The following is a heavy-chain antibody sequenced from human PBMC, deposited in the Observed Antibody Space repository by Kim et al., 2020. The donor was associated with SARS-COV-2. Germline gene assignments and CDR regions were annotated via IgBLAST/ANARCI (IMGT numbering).Heavy chain of an antibody. Sequence: SETLSRTCTVSGGSISSYYWSWIRQPPGKGLEWIGYIYYSGSTNYNPSLKSRVTISVDTSKNQFSLKLSSVTAADTAVYYCARHGSSGHAFDIWGQGTMVTVSS. J-gene: IGHJ3*02. V-gene: IGHV4-59*08. CDR3: ARHGSSGHAFDI. D-gene: IGHD1-26*01. CDR2: IYYSGST. CDR1: GGSISSYY.